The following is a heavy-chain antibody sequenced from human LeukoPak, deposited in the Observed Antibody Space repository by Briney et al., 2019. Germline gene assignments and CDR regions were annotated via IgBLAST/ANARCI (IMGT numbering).Heavy chain of an antibody. D-gene: IGHD4-23*01. CDR1: GGSISSYY. CDR2: IYYSGST. V-gene: IGHV4-59*01. CDR3: ARISEAVADAFDI. Sequence: SEPLSLTCTVSGGSISSYYWSWIRQPPGKGLEWIGYIYYSGSTNYNPSLKSRVTISVDTSKNQFSLKLSSVTAADTAVYYCARISEAVADAFDIWGQGTMVTVSS. J-gene: IGHJ3*02.